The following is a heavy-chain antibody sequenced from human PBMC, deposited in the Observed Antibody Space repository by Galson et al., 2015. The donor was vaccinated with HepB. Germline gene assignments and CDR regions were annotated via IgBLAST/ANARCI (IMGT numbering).Heavy chain of an antibody. CDR3: ARDDVLLNGWGRVTSGYGMDV. V-gene: IGHV4-38-2*02. CDR2: IYQSGST. J-gene: IGHJ6*02. D-gene: IGHD6-19*01. Sequence: LSLTCAVSGYSISSGYYWGWIRQPPGKGLEWIGSIYQSGSTYYNPSLKSRVTISVDTSKNQFSLRLSSVTAADTAVYYCARDDVLLNGWGRVTSGYGMDVWGQGTTVTVSS. CDR1: GYSISSGYY.